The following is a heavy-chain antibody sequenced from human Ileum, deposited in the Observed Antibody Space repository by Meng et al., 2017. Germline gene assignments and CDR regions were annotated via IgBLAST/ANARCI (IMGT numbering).Heavy chain of an antibody. CDR3: ARREYDSRGYYFDY. Sequence: QVQLQESGPGLVKPSETLSLTCTVAGGSISSYYWSWIRQPPGKGLDLIGYIYYKGSTNYNPALKSRLTMSVDTAKNQFSLKLSSVTAADTAVYYCARREYDSRGYYFDYWGQGTLVTVSS. V-gene: IGHV4-59*08. CDR2: IYYKGST. D-gene: IGHD3-22*01. CDR1: GGSISSYY. J-gene: IGHJ4*02.